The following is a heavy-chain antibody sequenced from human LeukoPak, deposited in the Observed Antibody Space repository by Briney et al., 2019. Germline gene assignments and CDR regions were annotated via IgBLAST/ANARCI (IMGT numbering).Heavy chain of an antibody. V-gene: IGHV4-38-2*01. J-gene: IGHJ5*02. Sequence: GSLRLSCAASGFTFSDYYMSWIRQPPGKGLEWIGSIYHSGSTYYNPSLKSRVTISVDTSKNQFSLKLSSVTAADTAVYYCARGEPWFDPWGQGTLVTVSS. D-gene: IGHD1-14*01. CDR3: ARGEPWFDP. CDR1: GFTFSDYY. CDR2: IYHSGST.